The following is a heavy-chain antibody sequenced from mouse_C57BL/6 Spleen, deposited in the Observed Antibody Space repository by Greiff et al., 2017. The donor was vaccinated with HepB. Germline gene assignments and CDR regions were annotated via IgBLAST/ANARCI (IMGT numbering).Heavy chain of an antibody. CDR1: GFSLTSYG. CDR3: ARNGGRGQYFDV. J-gene: IGHJ1*03. Sequence: QVQLQQSGPGLVQPSQSLSITCTVSGFSLTSYGVHWVRQSPGKGLEWLGVIWSGGSTDYNAAFISRLSISKDNSKSQVFFKINSLQADDTAIYYCARNGGRGQYFDVWGTGTTVTVSS. V-gene: IGHV2-2*01. CDR2: IWSGGST. D-gene: IGHD3-3*01.